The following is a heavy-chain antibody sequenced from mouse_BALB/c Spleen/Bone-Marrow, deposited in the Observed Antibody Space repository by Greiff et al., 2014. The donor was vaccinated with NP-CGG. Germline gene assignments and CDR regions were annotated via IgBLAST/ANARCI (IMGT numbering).Heavy chain of an antibody. CDR1: GYTFTDYW. CDR2: INPSSGYT. J-gene: IGHJ1*01. D-gene: IGHD1-1*01. CDR3: ARRYGSLWYFDV. V-gene: IGHV1-7*01. Sequence: VQLQQSRAELAKPGASVKMSCKASGYTFTDYWMHWVKQRPGQGLEWIGYINPSSGYTEYNQKFKDKATLTADKSSSTAYMQLNILTSEDSAVYYCARRYGSLWYFDVWGAGTTVTVSS.